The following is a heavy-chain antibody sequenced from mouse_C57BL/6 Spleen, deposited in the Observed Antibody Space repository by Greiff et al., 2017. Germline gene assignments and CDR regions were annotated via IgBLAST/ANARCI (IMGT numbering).Heavy chain of an antibody. CDR1: GFTFSSYA. D-gene: IGHD1-1*01. V-gene: IGHV5-9-1*02. CDR3: TRDYWASYAMDY. J-gene: IGHJ4*01. CDR2: ISSGGDYI. Sequence: EVMLVESGEGLVKPGGSLKLSCAASGFTFSSYAMSWVRQTPEKRLEWVAYISSGGDYIYYADTVKGRFTISRDNARNTLYLQMSSLKSEDTAMYYCTRDYWASYAMDYWGQGTSVTVSS.